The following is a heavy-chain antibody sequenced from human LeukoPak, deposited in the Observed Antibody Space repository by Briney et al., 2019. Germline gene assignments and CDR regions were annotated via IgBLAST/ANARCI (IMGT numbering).Heavy chain of an antibody. D-gene: IGHD2-15*01. Sequence: GGSLRLSCAASGFTFTTYNLRWVRQAPGKGLEWVAFTWSDGSEKFYADSVKGRFIISRDNSKNTLYLQMNSLRVEDTGLYYCARAQSATLSYYFDSWGRGTLVTVSS. CDR2: TWSDGSEK. J-gene: IGHJ4*02. CDR3: ARAQSATLSYYFDS. V-gene: IGHV3-33*01. CDR1: GFTFTTYN.